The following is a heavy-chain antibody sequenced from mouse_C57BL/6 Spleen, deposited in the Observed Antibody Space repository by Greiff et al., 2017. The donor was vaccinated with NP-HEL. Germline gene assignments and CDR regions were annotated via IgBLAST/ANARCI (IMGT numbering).Heavy chain of an antibody. CDR1: GFNIKDDY. CDR2: IDPENGDT. CDR3: TSRDYYGSSCFDY. J-gene: IGHJ2*01. Sequence: EVMLVESGAELVRPGASVKLSCTASGFNIKDDYMHWVKQRPEQGLEWIGWIDPENGDTEYASKFQGKATITADTSSNTAYLQLSSLTSEDTAVYYGTSRDYYGSSCFDYWGQGTTLTVSS. V-gene: IGHV14-4*01. D-gene: IGHD1-1*01.